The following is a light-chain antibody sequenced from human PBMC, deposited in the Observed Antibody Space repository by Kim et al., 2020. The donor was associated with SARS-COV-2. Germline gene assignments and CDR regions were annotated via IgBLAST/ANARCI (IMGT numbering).Light chain of an antibody. CDR3: QVWDSSDDHRVV. J-gene: IGLJ2*01. CDR1: DIGSKS. CDR2: YDS. V-gene: IGLV3-21*04. Sequence: PGNTARITCGGTDIGSKSVHWYQQKPGQAPVLVISYDSVRPSGIPERFSGSNSGNTATVTISRVEAGDEADYYCQVWDSSDDHRVVFGGGTQLTVL.